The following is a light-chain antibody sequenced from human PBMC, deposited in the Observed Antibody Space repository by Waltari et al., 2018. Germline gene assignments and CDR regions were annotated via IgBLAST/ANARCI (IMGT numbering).Light chain of an antibody. CDR3: MQGTHWPWT. CDR1: QSLVHSDGKTY. Sequence: DVVMTQSPLSLPVTLGQPASISCRSSQSLVHSDGKTYLNWFHQRPGQSPRRLIYKVSNRDSGVPYRFSGSGSGTDFTLRISRVEAEDVGVYYCMQGTHWPWTFGQGTKVEIK. CDR2: KVS. J-gene: IGKJ1*01. V-gene: IGKV2-30*02.